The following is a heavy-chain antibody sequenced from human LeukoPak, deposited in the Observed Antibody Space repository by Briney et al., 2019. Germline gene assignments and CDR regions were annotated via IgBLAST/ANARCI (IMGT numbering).Heavy chain of an antibody. D-gene: IGHD3-22*01. Sequence: PSETLSLTCAVSGGSLSGYYWTWIRQPPGKGLEWIGEINHSGSTNYNPSLKSRVTISVDTSRKQFFLRLSSVTAADTAVYYCARDFHVRLYDTGGYSYWGQGTLVTVSS. J-gene: IGHJ4*02. V-gene: IGHV4-34*01. CDR2: INHSGST. CDR3: ARDFHVRLYDTGGYSY. CDR1: GGSLSGYY.